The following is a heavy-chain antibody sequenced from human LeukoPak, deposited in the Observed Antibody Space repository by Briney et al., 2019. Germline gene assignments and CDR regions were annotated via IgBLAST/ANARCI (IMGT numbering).Heavy chain of an antibody. CDR3: AKDLGYCSGGSCYSHSFDY. CDR2: ISSDGSNK. J-gene: IGHJ4*02. CDR1: KFTFSNYG. D-gene: IGHD2-15*01. Sequence: GRSLRLSCAASKFTFSNYGMHWVRQAPGKGLEWVAVISSDGSNKYYADSVKGRFTISRDNSKNTLYLQMNSLRAEDTAVYYCAKDLGYCSGGSCYSHSFDYWGQGTLVTVSS. V-gene: IGHV3-30*18.